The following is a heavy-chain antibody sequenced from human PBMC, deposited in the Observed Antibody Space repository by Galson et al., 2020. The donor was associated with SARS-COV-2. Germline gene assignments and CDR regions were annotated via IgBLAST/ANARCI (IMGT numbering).Heavy chain of an antibody. CDR1: GDSISSHNW. CDR2: IHHSGPT. V-gene: IGHV4-4*02. CDR3: VRVGPTAGAFYAFDI. D-gene: IGHD6-13*01. J-gene: IGHJ3*02. Sequence: SETLSLTCAVSGDSISSHNWWSWVRQYPGKGLEWIGEIHHSGPTNYNPSLKSRLTISVDKSQNQFSLNMKSVTAADTAVYFCVRVGPTAGAFYAFDIWGQGAMVTVSS.